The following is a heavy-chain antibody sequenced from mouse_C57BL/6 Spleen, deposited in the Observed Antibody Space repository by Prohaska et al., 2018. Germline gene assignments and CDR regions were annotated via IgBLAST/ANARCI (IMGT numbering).Heavy chain of an antibody. CDR2: IRLKSDNYAT. J-gene: IGHJ1*03. V-gene: IGHV6-3*01. Sequence: EVKLEESGGGLVQPGGSMKLSCVASGFTFSNYWMNWVRQSPEKGLEWVAQIRLKSDNYATHDAESVKGRFTIARDDSKSSVYLQMNNLRAEDTGIYYCTGGYSNDWYFDVWGTGTTVTVSS. CDR3: TGGYSNDWYFDV. CDR1: GFTFSNYW. D-gene: IGHD2-5*01.